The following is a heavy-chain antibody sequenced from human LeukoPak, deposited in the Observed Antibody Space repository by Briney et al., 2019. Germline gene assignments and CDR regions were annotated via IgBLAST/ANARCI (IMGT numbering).Heavy chain of an antibody. CDR1: GYTFTSYY. J-gene: IGHJ4*02. V-gene: IGHV1-46*01. CDR3: AKSGSYTTYDS. D-gene: IGHD1-1*01. CDR2: INPSGGST. Sequence: ASVKVSCKASGYTFTSYYMHWVRQAPGQGLEWMGIINPSGGSTSYAQKFQGRVTMTRDMSTSTDYMELSRLTSGDTAIYFCAKSGSYTTYDSWGQGSLVTVSS.